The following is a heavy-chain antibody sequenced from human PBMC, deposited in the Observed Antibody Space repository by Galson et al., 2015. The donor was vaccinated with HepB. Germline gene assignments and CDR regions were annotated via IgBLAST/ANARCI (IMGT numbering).Heavy chain of an antibody. Sequence: SVKVSCKASGDTFSSYAVSWVRQAPGQGLEWVGRIIPILDIADYAQKFQGRVTITADKSTSTAYMELSSLKSEDSAVYYCAREGTYDFWSGLDYWGQGTLVTVSS. J-gene: IGHJ4*02. V-gene: IGHV1-69*04. CDR2: IIPILDIA. D-gene: IGHD3-3*01. CDR1: GDTFSSYA. CDR3: AREGTYDFWSGLDY.